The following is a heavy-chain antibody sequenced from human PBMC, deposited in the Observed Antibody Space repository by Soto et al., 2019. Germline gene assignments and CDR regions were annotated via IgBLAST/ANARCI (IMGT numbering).Heavy chain of an antibody. CDR1: GFTFSGSA. CDR3: TRIGHTLGPVGY. V-gene: IGHV3-73*02. J-gene: IGHJ4*02. Sequence: EVQLVESGGGLVQPGGSLKLSCAASGFTFSGSAMHWVRQASGKGLEWVGRIRSKANSYATAYAASVKGRFTISRDDSKNTAYLQMNSLKTEDTAVYYCTRIGHTLGPVGYWGQGTLVTVSS. D-gene: IGHD7-27*01. CDR2: IRSKANSYAT.